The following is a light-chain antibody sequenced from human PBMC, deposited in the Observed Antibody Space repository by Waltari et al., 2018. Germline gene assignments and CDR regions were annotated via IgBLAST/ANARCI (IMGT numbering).Light chain of an antibody. CDR3: CSYTSSRTWV. J-gene: IGLJ3*02. CDR1: SSEVGGYHY. Sequence: QSALTQPASVSGSPGQSLTISCTGTSSEVGGYHYVSWYQHHPGKAPKLMIYNVSNRPSGVSTRFSGSKSGNTASLTISGLQAEDEADYFCCSYTSSRTWVFGGGTKVTVL. V-gene: IGLV2-14*03. CDR2: NVS.